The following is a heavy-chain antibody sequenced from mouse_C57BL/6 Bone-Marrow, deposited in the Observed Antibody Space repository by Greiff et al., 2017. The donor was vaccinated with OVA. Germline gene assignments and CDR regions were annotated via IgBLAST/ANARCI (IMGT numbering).Heavy chain of an antibody. Sequence: EVQLQQSGAELVRPGASVKLSCTASGFNIKDDYMHWVKQRPEQGLEWIGWIDPENGDTEYASKFQGKATITADTSSNTAYLQLSSLTSEDTAVYYCTTFYDYDGFAHWGQGTLVTVSA. V-gene: IGHV14-4*01. J-gene: IGHJ3*01. CDR2: IDPENGDT. CDR3: TTFYDYDGFAH. CDR1: GFNIKDDY. D-gene: IGHD2-4*01.